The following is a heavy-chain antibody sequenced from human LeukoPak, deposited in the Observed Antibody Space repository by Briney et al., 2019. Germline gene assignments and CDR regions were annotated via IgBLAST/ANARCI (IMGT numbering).Heavy chain of an antibody. CDR3: AGGLVVVVAATPLHYGMDV. V-gene: IGHV1-69*13. CDR1: GGTFSSYA. D-gene: IGHD2-15*01. CDR2: VIPIFGTA. Sequence: SVKVSCKASGGTFSSYAISWVRQAPGQGLEWMGGVIPIFGTANYAQKFQGRVTITADESTSTAYMELSSLRSEDTAVYYCAGGLVVVVAATPLHYGMDVWGQGTTVTVSS. J-gene: IGHJ6*02.